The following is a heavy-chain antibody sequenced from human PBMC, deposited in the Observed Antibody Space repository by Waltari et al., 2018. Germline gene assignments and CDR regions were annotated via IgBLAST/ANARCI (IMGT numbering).Heavy chain of an antibody. D-gene: IGHD5-12*01. CDR2: IYTSGST. CDR3: AITTGGYDFGY. V-gene: IGHV4-61*09. J-gene: IGHJ4*02. CDR1: GGSISSGSYY. Sequence: QVQLQESGPGLVKPSQTLSLTCTVSGGSISSGSYYWSWIRQPAGKGLEWIGYIYTSGSTNYNPSLKSRVTISVDTSKNQFSLKLSSVTAADTAVYYCAITTGGYDFGYWGQGTLVTVSS.